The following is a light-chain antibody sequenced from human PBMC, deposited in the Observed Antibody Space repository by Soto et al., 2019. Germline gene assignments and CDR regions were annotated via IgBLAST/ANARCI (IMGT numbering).Light chain of an antibody. Sequence: QSALTQPASVSGSPGQSITISCTGTSSDVGGYNYVSWYQQHPGKAPKLMIYDVSNRPSGVPDRFSGSKSGNTASLTVSGLQAEDEADYYCSSYAGFGVFGGGTKLTVL. CDR3: SSYAGFGV. CDR2: DVS. J-gene: IGLJ2*01. CDR1: SSDVGGYNY. V-gene: IGLV2-8*01.